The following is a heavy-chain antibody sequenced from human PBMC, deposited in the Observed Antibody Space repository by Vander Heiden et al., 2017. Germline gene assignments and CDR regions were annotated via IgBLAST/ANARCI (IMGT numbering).Heavy chain of an antibody. CDR2: INPNSGGT. CDR3: ARSKRDIVVVPAAIWFDP. J-gene: IGHJ5*02. CDR1: GYTFTGYY. V-gene: IGHV1-2*02. D-gene: IGHD2-2*01. Sequence: QVQLVQSGAEVKKPEASVKVSCKASGYTFTGYYMDWGRQAPGQGLEWMGWINPNSGGTNYAQKFQGRVTMTRDTSISTAYMELSRLRSDDTAVYYCARSKRDIVVVPAAIWFDPWGQGTLVTVSS.